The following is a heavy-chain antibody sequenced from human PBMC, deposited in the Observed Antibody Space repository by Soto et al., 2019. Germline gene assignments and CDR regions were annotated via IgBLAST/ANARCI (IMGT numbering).Heavy chain of an antibody. CDR3: ARGSDFWSGYYFDY. CDR1: GGSISSGDYY. CDR2: IYYSGST. Sequence: SETLSLTCTVSGGSISSGDYYWSWIRQPPGKGLEWIGYIYYSGSTYYNPSLKSRVTISVDTSKNQFSLKLSSVTAADTAVYYCARGSDFWSGYYFDYWGQGTLVTISS. V-gene: IGHV4-30-4*01. J-gene: IGHJ4*02. D-gene: IGHD3-3*01.